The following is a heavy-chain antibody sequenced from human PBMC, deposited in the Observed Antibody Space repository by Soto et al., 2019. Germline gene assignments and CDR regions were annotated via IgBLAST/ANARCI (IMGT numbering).Heavy chain of an antibody. CDR3: ARGGYYDKVWGKLSHYGLDV. CDR1: GYTFIRYG. V-gene: IGHV1-18*01. Sequence: QVQLVQSASEVMKPGASVKVSCKASGYTFIRYGITWVRQAPGQRLEWMGWISPYNDQTIYAQKLQGRVIMTADTSTRTVYMQLRSLKADDTAVYYCARGGYYDKVWGKLSHYGLDVWGQGTTVTVSS. CDR2: ISPYNDQT. D-gene: IGHD3-16*01. J-gene: IGHJ6*02.